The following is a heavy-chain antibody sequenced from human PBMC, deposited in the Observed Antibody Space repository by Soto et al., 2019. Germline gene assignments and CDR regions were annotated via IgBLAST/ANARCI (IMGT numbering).Heavy chain of an antibody. V-gene: IGHV4-39*01. CDR1: GGSISSSSYY. CDR2: IYYSGST. Sequence: SETLSLTCTVSGGSISSSSYYWGWIRQPPGKGLEWIGSIYYSGSTYYNPSLKSRVTISVDTSKNQFSLKLSSVTAADTAVYYCARHRFYSGSYVGDNGMDVWGQGTTVTVSS. J-gene: IGHJ6*02. CDR3: ARHRFYSGSYVGDNGMDV. D-gene: IGHD1-26*01.